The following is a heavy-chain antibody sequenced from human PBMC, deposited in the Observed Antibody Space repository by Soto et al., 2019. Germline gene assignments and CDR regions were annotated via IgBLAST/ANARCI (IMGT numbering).Heavy chain of an antibody. J-gene: IGHJ6*02. D-gene: IGHD4-17*01. CDR1: GGSFSGYY. CDR3: ARGPRGRTVTSYYYYYGMDV. Sequence: SETMSLTCAVYGGSFSGYYWSWIRQPPGKGLEWIGEINHSGSTNYNPSLKSRVTISVDTSKNQFSLKLSSVTAADTAVYYCARGPRGRTVTSYYYYYGMDVWGQGTTVTVSS. V-gene: IGHV4-34*01. CDR2: INHSGST.